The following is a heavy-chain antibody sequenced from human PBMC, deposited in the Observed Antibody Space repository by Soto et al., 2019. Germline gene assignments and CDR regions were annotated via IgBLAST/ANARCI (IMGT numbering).Heavy chain of an antibody. CDR1: GFTFTSYA. V-gene: IGHV3-23*01. J-gene: IGHJ3*02. CDR3: AKDSCYYDISGYCHEAFDI. Sequence: EVQLLESGGGLVQPGGSLRLSCAASGFTFTSYAMSWVRQAPGKGLEWVSTISGNGGSTYYADSVKGRFTISRDNSKNTLYLQMNSLRAEDTAVYYCAKDSCYYDISGYCHEAFDIWGQGTMVTVSS. CDR2: ISGNGGST. D-gene: IGHD3-22*01.